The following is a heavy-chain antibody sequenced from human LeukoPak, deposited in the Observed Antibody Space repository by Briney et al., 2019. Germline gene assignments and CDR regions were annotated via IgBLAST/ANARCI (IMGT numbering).Heavy chain of an antibody. CDR3: ARLGATTAFDY. CDR1: GGSISSYY. CDR2: IYYSGST. D-gene: IGHD1-26*01. J-gene: IGHJ4*02. Sequence: SETLSLTWTVSGGSISSYYWSWIRQPPGKGLEWIGYIYYSGSTNYNPSLKSRVTISVDTSKNQFSLKLSSVTAADTAVYYCARLGATTAFDYWGQGTLVTVSS. V-gene: IGHV4-59*08.